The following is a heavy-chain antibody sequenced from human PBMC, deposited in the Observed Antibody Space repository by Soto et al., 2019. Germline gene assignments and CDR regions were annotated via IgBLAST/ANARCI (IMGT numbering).Heavy chain of an antibody. J-gene: IGHJ5*02. V-gene: IGHV4-31*02. Sequence: PSETRSRTWLVSGAALNSGNYYWSWIRQVPGKGLEWIGHIYVTGAVDYNPSLRDRITISQDTSERQFSLNLRLVTAADTAVYYCARLRIATNNYKWFDPWGQGTLVTVSS. CDR3: ARLRIATNNYKWFDP. CDR2: IYVTGAV. CDR1: GAALNSGNYY. D-gene: IGHD2-21*01.